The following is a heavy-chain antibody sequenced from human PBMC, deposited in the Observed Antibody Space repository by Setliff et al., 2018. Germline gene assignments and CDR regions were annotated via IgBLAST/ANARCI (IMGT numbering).Heavy chain of an antibody. Sequence: ASVKVSCKVSGSTVTESSMHWVRQAPGKGLEWMGGFDPEDGERIYAQHFQGRLTMTEDTSTDTAYMELSSLRSEDTAVYYCVRAPPTVVIPPGRAFFDPWGQGTLVTVSS. CDR2: FDPEDGER. CDR3: VRAPPTVVIPPGRAFFDP. D-gene: IGHD2-2*01. CDR1: GSTVTESS. J-gene: IGHJ5*02. V-gene: IGHV1-24*01.